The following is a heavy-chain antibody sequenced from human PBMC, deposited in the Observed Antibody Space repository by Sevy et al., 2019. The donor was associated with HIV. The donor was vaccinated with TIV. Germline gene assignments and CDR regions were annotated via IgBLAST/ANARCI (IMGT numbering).Heavy chain of an antibody. CDR3: ARDRDRRIAAAGTGRWFDP. D-gene: IGHD6-13*01. Sequence: SETLSLTCTVSGGSISSYYWSWIRQPAGKGVEWIGRIYTSGSTNYNPSLKSRVTMSVDTSKNQFSLKLSSVTAADTAVYYCARDRDRRIAAAGTGRWFDPWGQGTLVTVSS. J-gene: IGHJ5*02. CDR1: GGSISSYY. CDR2: IYTSGST. V-gene: IGHV4-4*07.